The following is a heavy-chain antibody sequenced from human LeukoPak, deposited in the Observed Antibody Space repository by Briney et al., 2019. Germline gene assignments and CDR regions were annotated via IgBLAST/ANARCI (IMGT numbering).Heavy chain of an antibody. Sequence: SETLTLTCTVSGGSISSYYWSWIRQPPGKGLEWIGYIYYSGSTNYNPSLKSRVTISVDTSKNQFSLKLSSVTAADTAVYYCARSQALLLWFGDNYGMDVWGQGTTVTVSS. V-gene: IGHV4-59*01. CDR3: ARSQALLLWFGDNYGMDV. J-gene: IGHJ6*02. CDR1: GGSISSYY. D-gene: IGHD3-10*01. CDR2: IYYSGST.